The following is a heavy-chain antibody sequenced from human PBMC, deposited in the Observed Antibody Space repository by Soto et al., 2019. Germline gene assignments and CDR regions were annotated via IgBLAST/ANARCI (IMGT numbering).Heavy chain of an antibody. CDR3: ARQEVGEYYYGMDV. V-gene: IGHV5-51*01. Sequence: PGLPLKISCRGSGYSFTNYWIVLVRQMHGKGLEWMGIIYPGDSDTRYSPSFQGQVTISADKSISTAYLQWSSLKASDTAMYYCARQEVGEYYYGMDVWGQGTTVTVSS. CDR2: IYPGDSDT. D-gene: IGHD1-26*01. J-gene: IGHJ6*02. CDR1: GYSFTNYW.